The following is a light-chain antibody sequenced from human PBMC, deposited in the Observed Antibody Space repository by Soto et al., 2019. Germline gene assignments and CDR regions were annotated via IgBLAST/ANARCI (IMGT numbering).Light chain of an antibody. V-gene: IGKV3-11*01. CDR1: QSVSSY. Sequence: EIVLTQSPATLSLSPGERATLSCRASQSVSSYLAWYQHKPGQAPRLLIYDASNRATGNPASFSVSGSETDVTLTISSLEHEDFSVYYCQQRLNLPITFGQGTRLGIK. CDR3: QQRLNLPIT. J-gene: IGKJ5*01. CDR2: DAS.